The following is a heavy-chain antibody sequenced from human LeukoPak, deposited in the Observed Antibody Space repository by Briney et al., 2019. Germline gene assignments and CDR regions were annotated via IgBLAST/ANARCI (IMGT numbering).Heavy chain of an antibody. CDR3: ARDPYNWNDERTFDI. J-gene: IGHJ3*02. CDR2: ISSSSSTI. D-gene: IGHD1-1*01. CDR1: GFTFRSYS. V-gene: IGHV3-48*01. Sequence: GGSLRLSCAASGFTFRSYSMNWVRQAPGKGLEWVSYISSSSSTIYYADSVKGRFTISRDNAKNSLYLQMNSLRAEDTAVYYCARDPYNWNDERTFDIWGQGTMVTVSS.